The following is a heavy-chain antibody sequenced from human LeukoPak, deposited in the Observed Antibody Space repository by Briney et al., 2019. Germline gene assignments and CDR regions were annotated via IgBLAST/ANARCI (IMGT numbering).Heavy chain of an antibody. D-gene: IGHD6-6*01. Sequence: GGSLRLSCAASHFTFSSYGMHWVRQAPGKGLECVAFISHDGSVEKFADSVKGRFTISRDNSKNTLYLQMNSLRAEDTAVYYCARLSIAARPFDYWGQGTLVTVSS. CDR1: HFTFSSYG. J-gene: IGHJ4*02. V-gene: IGHV3-33*01. CDR3: ARLSIAARPFDY. CDR2: ISHDGSVE.